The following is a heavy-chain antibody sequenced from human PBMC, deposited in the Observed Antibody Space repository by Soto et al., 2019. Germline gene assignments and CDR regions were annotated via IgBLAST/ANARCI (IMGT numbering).Heavy chain of an antibody. CDR1: GFTFKYAW. CDR2: IKGEIDGGTT. D-gene: IGHD5-12*01. CDR3: TTDPDRDGYIY. J-gene: IGHJ4*02. V-gene: IGHV3-15*01. Sequence: WGSLRLACAASGFTFKYAWMGWVLQAPGKGLEWVGRIKGEIDGGTTDYAAPVKRRFTISRDDSKNTLFLQMNSLKIEDTAVYYCTTDPDRDGYIYWGQGTLVTVSS.